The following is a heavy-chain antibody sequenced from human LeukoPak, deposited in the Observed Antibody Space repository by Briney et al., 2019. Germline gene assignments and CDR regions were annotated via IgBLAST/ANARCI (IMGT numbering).Heavy chain of an antibody. Sequence: GGSLRLSCEASGFTFSDFAMSWVRQAPGKGLEWVSAISGNGDNTYYADSVKGRFTISRDNSKNTLYLQMNSLRAEDTAVYYCAGLFDYWGQGTLVTVSS. CDR2: ISGNGDNT. J-gene: IGHJ4*02. CDR1: GFTFSDFA. CDR3: AGLFDY. V-gene: IGHV3-23*01.